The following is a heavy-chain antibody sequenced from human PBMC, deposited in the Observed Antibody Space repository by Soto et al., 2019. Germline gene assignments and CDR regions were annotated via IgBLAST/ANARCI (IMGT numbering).Heavy chain of an antibody. D-gene: IGHD3-16*01. CDR2: IYYSGST. J-gene: IGHJ4*02. V-gene: IGHV4-59*01. Sequence: SETLSLTCSVSGGSISSYYWSWIRQPPGKGLEWIGYIYYSGSTNYNPSLKSRVTISVDTSKNQFSLKLSSVTAADTAVYYCARRYGGNFDYWGQGTLVTVSS. CDR3: ARRYGGNFDY. CDR1: GGSISSYY.